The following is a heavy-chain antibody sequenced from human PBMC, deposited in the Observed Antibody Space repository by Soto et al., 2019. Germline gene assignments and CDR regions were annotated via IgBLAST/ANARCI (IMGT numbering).Heavy chain of an antibody. V-gene: IGHV3-33*01. Sequence: GGSLRLSCAAPGFTFSTSGMHWVRQIPGKGLKWVAIIWYDGSIKYYADSVKGRFTISRDNSKNTLYLQMNSLRDEDTAVYYCARINCTGNNCNPYYHYGMDVWGQGTTVTVSS. CDR3: ARINCTGNNCNPYYHYGMDV. CDR1: GFTFSTSG. D-gene: IGHD2-8*02. J-gene: IGHJ6*02. CDR2: IWYDGSIK.